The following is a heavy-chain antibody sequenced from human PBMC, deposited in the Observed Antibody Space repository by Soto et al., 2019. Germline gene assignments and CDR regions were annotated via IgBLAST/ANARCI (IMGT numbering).Heavy chain of an antibody. CDR1: GYTFTSYG. D-gene: IGHD3-9*01. CDR2: ISDYNGNT. V-gene: IGHV1-18*01. J-gene: IGHJ3*02. Sequence: QVQLVQSGAEVKKPGASVKVSCKASGYTFTSYGISWVRQAPGQGLEWMGWISDYNGNTNYAQTLQGRVTMTTDTSTSTAYMELRSLRSDDTAVYYCARDRPLRYFDWLPISDAFDIWGQGTMVTVSS. CDR3: ARDRPLRYFDWLPISDAFDI.